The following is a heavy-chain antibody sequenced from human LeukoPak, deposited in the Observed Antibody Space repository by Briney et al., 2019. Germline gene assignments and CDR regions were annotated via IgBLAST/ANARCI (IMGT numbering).Heavy chain of an antibody. J-gene: IGHJ3*02. CDR1: GGSISSYY. D-gene: IGHD2-2*01. CDR3: ARYVPAATGLTENDAFDI. V-gene: IGHV4-59*01. Sequence: PSETLSLTCTVSGGSISSYYWSWIRQPPGKGLEWIGYIYYSGSTNYNPSLKSRVTISVDTSKNQFSLKLSSVTAADTAVYYCARYVPAATGLTENDAFDIWGQGTMVIVSS. CDR2: IYYSGST.